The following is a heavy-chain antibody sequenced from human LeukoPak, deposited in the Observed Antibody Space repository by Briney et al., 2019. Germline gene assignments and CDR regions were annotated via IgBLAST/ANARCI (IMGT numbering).Heavy chain of an antibody. Sequence: AGSLRRSCAATGFTFRDYYMSWIRQAPGKGLEWVSYISSSGSTIYYADSVKGRFTISRDNAKNSLYLQMNSLRAEDTAVYYCARGAISGGAMGDAFDIWGQGTMVTVSS. CDR2: ISSSGSTI. CDR3: ARGAISGGAMGDAFDI. J-gene: IGHJ3*02. D-gene: IGHD3-16*01. V-gene: IGHV3-11*01. CDR1: GFTFRDYY.